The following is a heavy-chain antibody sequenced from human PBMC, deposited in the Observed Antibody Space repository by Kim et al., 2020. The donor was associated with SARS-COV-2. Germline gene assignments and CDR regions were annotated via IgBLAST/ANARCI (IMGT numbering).Heavy chain of an antibody. V-gene: IGHV4-59*01. CDR3: ARFGDYYDSSGYFDY. D-gene: IGHD3-22*01. J-gene: IGHJ4*02. Sequence: PSLQSRVTISVDTSKNQFSLKLSSVTAADTAVYYCARFGDYYDSSGYFDYWGQGTLVTVSS.